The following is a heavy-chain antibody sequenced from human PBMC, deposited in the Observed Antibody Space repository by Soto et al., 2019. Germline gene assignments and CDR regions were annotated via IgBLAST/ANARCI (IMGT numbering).Heavy chain of an antibody. D-gene: IGHD1-1*01. CDR1: GFMFSSAW. V-gene: IGHV3-15*01. Sequence: EVQLVESGGDLVEPGGSLRLSCVTSGFMFSSAWMSWVRQAPGKGLEWVGRIKSKTDGGARDYAAPVNGRFSISRDDSKSTLYLQMTSLRAEDTDLYYCVEGWNDFWGQGTLVTVSS. CDR3: VEGWNDF. CDR2: IKSKTDGGAR. J-gene: IGHJ4*02.